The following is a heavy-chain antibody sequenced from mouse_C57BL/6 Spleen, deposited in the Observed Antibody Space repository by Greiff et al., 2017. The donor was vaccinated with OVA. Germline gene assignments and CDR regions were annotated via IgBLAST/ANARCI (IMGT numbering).Heavy chain of an antibody. V-gene: IGHV1-52*01. CDR1: GYTFTSYW. CDR2: IDPSDSET. Sequence: VQLQQPGAELVRPGSSVKLSCKASGYTFTSYWMHWVKQRPIQGLEWIGNIDPSDSETHYNQKFKDKATLTVDKSSSTAYMQLSSLTSEDSAVYYCARLGSNSYFDYWGQGTTLTVSS. J-gene: IGHJ2*01. D-gene: IGHD2-5*01. CDR3: ARLGSNSYFDY.